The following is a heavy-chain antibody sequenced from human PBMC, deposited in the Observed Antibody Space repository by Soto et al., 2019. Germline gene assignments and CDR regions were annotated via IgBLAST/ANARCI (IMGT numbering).Heavy chain of an antibody. Sequence: QLQLQESGSGLVKPSQTLSLTCAVSGGSISSGGYSWSWIRQPPGKGLEWIGYIYHSGSTYYNPSLKRRVTISVDRSKNQFSLKLSSVTAADTAVYYCARDRDGDSLGWFDPWGQGTLVTVSS. J-gene: IGHJ5*02. CDR3: ARDRDGDSLGWFDP. V-gene: IGHV4-30-2*01. D-gene: IGHD4-17*01. CDR2: IYHSGST. CDR1: GGSISSGGYS.